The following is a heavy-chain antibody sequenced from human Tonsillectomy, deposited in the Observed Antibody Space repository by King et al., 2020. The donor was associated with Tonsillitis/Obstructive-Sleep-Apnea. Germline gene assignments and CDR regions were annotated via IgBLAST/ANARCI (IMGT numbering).Heavy chain of an antibody. J-gene: IGHJ4*02. D-gene: IGHD6-19*01. V-gene: IGHV1-69*10. Sequence: QLVQSGAEVKKPGSSVKVSCKASGGTFSSYAISWVRQAPGQGLEWMGGIIPILGIANYAQKFQGRVTITADKSTTTAYMELSSLRSEDTAVYYCARDAESIAVAGGFGYWGQGTLVTVSS. CDR1: GGTFSSYA. CDR2: IIPILGIA. CDR3: ARDAESIAVAGGFGY.